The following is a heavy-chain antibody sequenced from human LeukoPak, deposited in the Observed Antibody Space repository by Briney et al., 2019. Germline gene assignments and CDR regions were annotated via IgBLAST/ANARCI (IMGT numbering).Heavy chain of an antibody. CDR1: GGSISSYY. Sequence: SETLSLTCTVSGGSISSYYWSWIRQPPGKGLEGIGYIYYSGSTNYNPSLKRRLTISVNTSKNQLSPKLSSVTAADTPVYYCARIHGHYHDPRGQGTLVTVSS. D-gene: IGHD4-17*01. CDR3: ARIHGHYHDP. J-gene: IGHJ5*02. CDR2: IYYSGST. V-gene: IGHV4-59*01.